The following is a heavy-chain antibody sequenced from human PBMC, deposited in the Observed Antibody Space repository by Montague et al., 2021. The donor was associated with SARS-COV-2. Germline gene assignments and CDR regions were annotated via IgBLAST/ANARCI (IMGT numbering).Heavy chain of an antibody. Sequence: CAISGDSVSRNGAARNWIRQSPSLGLEWLGRTYYRSKWYNDYAVSVKSRITINPDTSKNQISLQLNSVTPEDTAVYYCARTSASSDYWGQGTLVTVSS. D-gene: IGHD1-26*01. CDR3: ARTSASSDY. J-gene: IGHJ4*02. V-gene: IGHV6-1*01. CDR1: GDSVSRNGAA. CDR2: TYYRSKWYN.